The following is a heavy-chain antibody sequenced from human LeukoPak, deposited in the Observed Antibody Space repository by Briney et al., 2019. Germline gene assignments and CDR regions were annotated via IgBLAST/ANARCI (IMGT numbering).Heavy chain of an antibody. CDR1: GHSISSTSYY. CDR2: IYNSETT. CDR3: ASRVYGLGSFNY. D-gene: IGHD3-10*01. J-gene: IGHJ4*01. Sequence: SETLSLTCTVSGHSISSTSYYWDWIRQPPGKGLEWIGSIYNSETTYYNPSLKSRVTISVDTSKNQFSLKVSSVTAADTAVYYCASRVYGLGSFNYWGQGTLVTVSS. V-gene: IGHV4-39*01.